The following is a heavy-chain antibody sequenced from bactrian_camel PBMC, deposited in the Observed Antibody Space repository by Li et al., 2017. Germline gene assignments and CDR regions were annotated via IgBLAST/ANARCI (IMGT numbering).Heavy chain of an antibody. CDR1: GFTSSSYA. J-gene: IGHJ4*01. Sequence: VQLVESGGGLVQPGGSLRLSCAASGFTSSSYAMSWVRQAPGKDLELVSTINPAGDMTYYVDSVKGRFVISRDNVQNTVALQMNSLSVEDTAVYYCGTANWRDTRGQGTQVTVS. D-gene: IGHD7*01. CDR3: GTANWRDT. CDR2: INPAGDMT. V-gene: IGHV3S40*01.